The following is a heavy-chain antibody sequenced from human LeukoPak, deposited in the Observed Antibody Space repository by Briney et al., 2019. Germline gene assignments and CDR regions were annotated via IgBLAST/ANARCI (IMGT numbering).Heavy chain of an antibody. D-gene: IGHD3-10*01. Sequence: PSETLSLTCTVSGGFISSGSYYWSWIRQPAGKGLEWIGRIYTSGSTNYIPSLKSRVTISVDTSKNQFSLKLSSVTAADTAVYYCARDRRVTMVRGVIITSDYYYYMDVCGKGTTVTISS. J-gene: IGHJ6*03. CDR1: GGFISSGSYY. CDR2: IYTSGST. V-gene: IGHV4-61*02. CDR3: ARDRRVTMVRGVIITSDYYYYMDV.